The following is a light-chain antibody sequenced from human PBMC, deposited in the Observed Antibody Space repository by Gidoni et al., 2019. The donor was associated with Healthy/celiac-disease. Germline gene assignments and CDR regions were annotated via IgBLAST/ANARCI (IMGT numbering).Light chain of an antibody. CDR2: GAS. CDR1: QSVSSN. CDR3: QQYNNWPPWT. Sequence: EIVMTQSLATLSVSPGERATLSCRASQSVSSNLDWYQQKPGQAPRLHNYGASTRATGIPARCSGSGSGAEFTLTISSLQSEDFAVYCYQQYNNWPPWTFGQXTKVEIK. V-gene: IGKV3-15*01. J-gene: IGKJ1*01.